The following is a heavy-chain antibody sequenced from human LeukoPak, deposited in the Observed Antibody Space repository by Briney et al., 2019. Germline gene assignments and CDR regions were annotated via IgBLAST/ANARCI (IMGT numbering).Heavy chain of an antibody. J-gene: IGHJ4*02. D-gene: IGHD5-24*01. CDR1: GYTLTELS. Sequence: ASVKVSCKVSGYTLTELSMHWVRQALGKGLEWMGGFDPEDGETIYAQKFQGRVTMTEDTSTDTAYMELSSLRSEDTAVYYCATTLPKMGYNRVGTDYWGQGTLVTVSS. V-gene: IGHV1-24*01. CDR2: FDPEDGET. CDR3: ATTLPKMGYNRVGTDY.